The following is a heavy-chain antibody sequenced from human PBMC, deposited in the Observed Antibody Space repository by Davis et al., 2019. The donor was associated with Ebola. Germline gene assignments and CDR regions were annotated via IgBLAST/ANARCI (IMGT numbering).Heavy chain of an antibody. CDR3: ARFSRGSIETY. CDR1: GFTFGSYW. D-gene: IGHD6-6*01. J-gene: IGHJ4*02. CDR2: INQDGAPI. V-gene: IGHV3-7*01. Sequence: GESLKISCAASGFTFGSYWMSWVRQAPGKGLEWVPNINQDGAPIDSLDSVRGRFTFSRDNAKNALYLQMNSLRVEDTALYYCARFSRGSIETYWGQGTQVTVSS.